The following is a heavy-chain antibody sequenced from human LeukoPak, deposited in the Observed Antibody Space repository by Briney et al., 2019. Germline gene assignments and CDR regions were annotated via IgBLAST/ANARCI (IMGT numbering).Heavy chain of an antibody. J-gene: IGHJ4*02. Sequence: GGSLRLSCAAPGFTFSNYGMHWVRQAPGKGLEWLSYISTSSSYIYYADSVKGRFTVSRDNAMNSLFLQMNSLIAEDTAVYYCARVGIRFLEQYYFDYWGQGTLVTVSS. CDR1: GFTFSNYG. CDR2: ISTSSSYI. V-gene: IGHV3-21*01. D-gene: IGHD3-3*01. CDR3: ARVGIRFLEQYYFDY.